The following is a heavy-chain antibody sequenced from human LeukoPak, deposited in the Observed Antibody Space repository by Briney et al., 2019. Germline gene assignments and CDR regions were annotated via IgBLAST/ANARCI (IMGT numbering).Heavy chain of an antibody. D-gene: IGHD1/OR15-1a*01. J-gene: IGHJ6*02. CDR3: ARGEQDYGMDV. CDR2: MNPNSGNT. CDR1: GYTFTSYG. Sequence: GASVKVSCKASGYTFTSYGISWVRQAPGQGLEWMGWMNPNSGNTGYAQKFQGRVTTTRNTSISIAYMELSSLRSEDTAVYYCARGEQDYGMDVWGQGTTVTVSS. V-gene: IGHV1-8*02.